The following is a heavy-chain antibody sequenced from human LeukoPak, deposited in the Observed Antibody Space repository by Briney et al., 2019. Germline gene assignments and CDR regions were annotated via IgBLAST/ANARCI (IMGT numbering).Heavy chain of an antibody. V-gene: IGHV4-59*11. J-gene: IGHJ4*02. D-gene: IGHD3-10*01. Sequence: SETLSLTCTVSGGSISSHYWSWIQQPPGKGLEWIGYIYYSGSTNYNPSLKSRVTISVDTSKNQFSLKLSSVTAADTAVYYCATGEQAYYFDYWGQGNLVTVSS. CDR2: IYYSGST. CDR3: ATGEQAYYFDY. CDR1: GGSISSHY.